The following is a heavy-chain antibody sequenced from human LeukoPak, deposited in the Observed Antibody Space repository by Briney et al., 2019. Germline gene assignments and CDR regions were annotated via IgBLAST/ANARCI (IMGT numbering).Heavy chain of an antibody. Sequence: SETLSLTCTVSGGSISSSSYYWGWIRQPPGTGLEWIGSIYHSGSTNYNPSLKSRVTISVDTSKNQFSLKLSSVTAADTAVYYCARGGAVVVAARYRWFDPWGQGTLVTVSS. CDR3: ARGGAVVVAARYRWFDP. CDR2: IYHSGST. CDR1: GGSISSSSYY. J-gene: IGHJ5*02. V-gene: IGHV4-39*07. D-gene: IGHD2-15*01.